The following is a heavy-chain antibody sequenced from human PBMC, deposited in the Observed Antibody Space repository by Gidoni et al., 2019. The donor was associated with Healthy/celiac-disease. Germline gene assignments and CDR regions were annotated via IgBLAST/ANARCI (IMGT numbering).Heavy chain of an antibody. CDR1: GYTFTSYY. Sequence: QVQLVQSGAEVKKPGASVKVSCKASGYTFTSYYMHWVRQAPGQGLEWMGIINPSGGSTSYAQKFQGRVTMTRDTSTSTVYMELSSLRSEDTAVYYCARAHQLERRPGMRWFDPWGQGTLVTVSS. J-gene: IGHJ5*02. V-gene: IGHV1-46*01. CDR2: INPSGGST. D-gene: IGHD1-1*01. CDR3: ARAHQLERRPGMRWFDP.